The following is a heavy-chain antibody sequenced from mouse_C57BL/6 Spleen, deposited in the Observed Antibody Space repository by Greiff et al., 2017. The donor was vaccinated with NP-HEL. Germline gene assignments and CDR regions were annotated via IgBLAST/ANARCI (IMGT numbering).Heavy chain of an antibody. CDR1: GYTFTSYW. Sequence: QVQLQQPGAELVRPGSSVKLSCKASGYTFTSYWMHWVKQRPIQGLEWIGNIDPSDSETHYNQKFKDKATLTVDKSSSTAYMQLSSLTSEDSAVYYCARSRIYYDQYYFDYWGQGTTLTVSS. V-gene: IGHV1-52*01. CDR2: IDPSDSET. CDR3: ARSRIYYDQYYFDY. J-gene: IGHJ2*01. D-gene: IGHD2-4*01.